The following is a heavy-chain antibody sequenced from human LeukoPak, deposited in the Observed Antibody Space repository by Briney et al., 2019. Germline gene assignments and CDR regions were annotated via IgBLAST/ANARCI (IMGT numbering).Heavy chain of an antibody. CDR3: AKDAAAAVSYYFDY. J-gene: IGHJ4*02. CDR1: GFTFSSYA. Sequence: GGSLRLSCAASGFTFSSYAMHWVRQAPGKGLEWVAVISYDGSNKYYADSVKGRFTISRDNSNNTLYLQMNSLRAEDTAVYYCAKDAAAAVSYYFDYWGQGTLVTVSS. V-gene: IGHV3-30*04. D-gene: IGHD6-13*01. CDR2: ISYDGSNK.